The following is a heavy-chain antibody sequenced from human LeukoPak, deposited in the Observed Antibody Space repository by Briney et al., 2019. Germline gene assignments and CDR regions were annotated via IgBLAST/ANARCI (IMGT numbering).Heavy chain of an antibody. CDR2: IYSGGST. Sequence: PGGSLRLSCAASGFSFTSYWMHWVRQAPGKGLEWVSVIYSGGSTHYADSVKGRFTISRDNSKNTLYLQMNSLRAEDTAVYYCARDRLHYDSLTGYPADWGQGTLVTVSS. J-gene: IGHJ4*02. CDR3: ARDRLHYDSLTGYPAD. CDR1: GFSFTSYW. D-gene: IGHD3-9*01. V-gene: IGHV3-66*01.